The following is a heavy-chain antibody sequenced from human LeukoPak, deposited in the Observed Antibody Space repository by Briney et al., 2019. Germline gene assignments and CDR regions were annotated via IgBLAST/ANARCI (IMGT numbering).Heavy chain of an antibody. J-gene: IGHJ3*02. CDR2: ISAYNGNT. Sequence: ASVKVSCKASGGTFSSYGISWVRQAPGQGLEWMGWISAYNGNTNYAQKLQGRVTMTTDTSTSTAYMELRSLRSDDTAVYYCASQSAYYYDSSGYYRPGAFDIWGQGTMVTVSS. CDR3: ASQSAYYYDSSGYYRPGAFDI. V-gene: IGHV1-18*01. CDR1: GGTFSSYG. D-gene: IGHD3-22*01.